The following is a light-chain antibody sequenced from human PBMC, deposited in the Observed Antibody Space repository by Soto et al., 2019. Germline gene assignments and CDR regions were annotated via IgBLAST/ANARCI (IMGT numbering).Light chain of an antibody. CDR1: QSVSSN. CDR3: QQCTNWPRT. J-gene: IGKJ1*01. CDR2: GAS. Sequence: EIVMTQSPVTLSVSPGERATLSCRASQSVSSNLAWYQQKPGQAPRLLIYGASTRATGIPDRFSGSGSGTEFTITISSLQSEDSPVYYCQQCTNWPRTFGQGTKVEIK. V-gene: IGKV3-15*01.